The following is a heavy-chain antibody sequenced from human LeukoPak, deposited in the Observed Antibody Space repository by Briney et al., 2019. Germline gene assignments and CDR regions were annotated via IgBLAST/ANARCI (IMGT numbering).Heavy chain of an antibody. J-gene: IGHJ4*02. V-gene: IGHV3-53*04. CDR1: GFTFSSYS. CDR3: ARSYNSAWLDY. Sequence: GGSLRLSCAASGFTFSSYSMNWVRQAPGKGLEWVSIVYSGGSIYYGDSVKGRFTTSRHNSNNTLDLQMNSLRTEDTAMYYCARSYNSAWLDYWGQGTLVTVSS. D-gene: IGHD6-19*01. CDR2: VYSGGSI.